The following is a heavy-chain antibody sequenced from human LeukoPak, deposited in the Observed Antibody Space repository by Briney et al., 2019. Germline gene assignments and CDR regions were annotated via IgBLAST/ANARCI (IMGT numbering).Heavy chain of an antibody. Sequence: ASVKVFCKASGGTFTSYDINWVRQATGQGLEWVGWMNPNSGNTGYAQKFQGRVTMTRNTSISTAYMELSSLRSEDTAVYYCARGGPGDYYYYGMDVWGQGTTVTVSS. CDR3: ARGGPGDYYYYGMDV. V-gene: IGHV1-8*01. CDR1: GGTFTSYD. D-gene: IGHD1-14*01. J-gene: IGHJ6*02. CDR2: MNPNSGNT.